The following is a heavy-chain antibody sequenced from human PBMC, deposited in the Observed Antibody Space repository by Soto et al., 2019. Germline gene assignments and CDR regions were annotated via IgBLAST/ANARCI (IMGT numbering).Heavy chain of an antibody. J-gene: IGHJ5*02. D-gene: IGHD4-17*01. CDR2: ISAYNGNT. CDR3: ARDHPPCYGDYVRGFDP. V-gene: IGHV1-18*04. Sequence: GASVKVSCKASGYTFTSYGISWVRQAPGQGLEWMGWISAYNGNTNYAQKLQGRVTMPTDTSTSTAYMELSSLRSDDTAVYYCARDHPPCYGDYVRGFDPWGQGTLVTVSS. CDR1: GYTFTSYG.